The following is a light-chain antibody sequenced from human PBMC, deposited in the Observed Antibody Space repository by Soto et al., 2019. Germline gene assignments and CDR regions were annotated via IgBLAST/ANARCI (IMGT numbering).Light chain of an antibody. CDR3: QXYNAYWT. J-gene: IGKJ1*01. Sequence: DIQLTQSPSTLSASIGDRVIITCRASDSVGTWLAWYQQKPGKAPKALIYKASSLESGVPSRFSGSGSETEFTLTISSLQPXDXXXXXXQXYNAYWTFGQGTKVEIK. CDR1: DSVGTW. V-gene: IGKV1-5*03. CDR2: KAS.